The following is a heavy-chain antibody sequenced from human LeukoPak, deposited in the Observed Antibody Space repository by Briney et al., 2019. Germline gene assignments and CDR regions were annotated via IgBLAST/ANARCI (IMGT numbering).Heavy chain of an antibody. Sequence: PSETLSLTCTVSGGSISSYYWSWIRQPPGRGLEWIGYIYYSESTNYNPSLKSRVTISVDTSRTQFSLKLSSVTAADTAVYYCARVHLAYDYVWGSYRTMDAFDIWGQGTMVTVSS. CDR3: ARVHLAYDYVWGSYRTMDAFDI. CDR1: GGSISSYY. D-gene: IGHD3-16*02. V-gene: IGHV4-59*01. J-gene: IGHJ3*02. CDR2: IYYSEST.